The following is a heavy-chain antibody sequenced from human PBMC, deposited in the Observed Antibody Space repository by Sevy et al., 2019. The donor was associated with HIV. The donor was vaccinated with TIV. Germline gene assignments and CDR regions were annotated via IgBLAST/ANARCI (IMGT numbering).Heavy chain of an antibody. D-gene: IGHD5-18*01. J-gene: IGHJ4*02. Sequence: GGSLRLSCAPSGFPVSSNYMSWVRQAPGKGLEWVSVIYSDGSTYHADSVKGRFTISRDNSKNTLYLQMNSLRVEDTAVYYCARGKSGYGYGLDYWGQGTLVTVSS. V-gene: IGHV3-66*01. CDR3: ARGKSGYGYGLDY. CDR2: IYSDGST. CDR1: GFPVSSNY.